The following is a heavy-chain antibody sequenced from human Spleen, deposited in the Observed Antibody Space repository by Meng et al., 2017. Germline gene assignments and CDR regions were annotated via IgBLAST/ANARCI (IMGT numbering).Heavy chain of an antibody. Sequence: QLQLQESGSGLVRPSQTLSLPCTVSSGSIDSTDYYWSWIRQPPGKGLEWLGYIYYSGSTYYNPSLKSRITISLDTSKNQFSLRLSSVTAADTAVYYCARGPIATAGTAFDYWGQGTLVTVSS. CDR3: ARGPIATAGTAFDY. CDR1: SGSIDSTDYY. D-gene: IGHD6-13*01. V-gene: IGHV4-30-4*01. CDR2: IYYSGST. J-gene: IGHJ4*02.